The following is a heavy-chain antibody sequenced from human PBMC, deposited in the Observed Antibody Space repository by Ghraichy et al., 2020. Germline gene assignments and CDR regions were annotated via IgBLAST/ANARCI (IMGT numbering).Heavy chain of an antibody. Sequence: GGSLRLSCAASGFTFSSYEMNWVRQAPGKGLEWVSYISSSGSTIYYADSVKGRFTISRDNAKNSLYLQMNSLRAEDTAVYYCARSLLGFGELSGYYYGMDVWGQGTTVTVAS. CDR3: ARSLLGFGELSGYYYGMDV. CDR1: GFTFSSYE. CDR2: ISSSGSTI. D-gene: IGHD3-10*01. J-gene: IGHJ6*02. V-gene: IGHV3-48*03.